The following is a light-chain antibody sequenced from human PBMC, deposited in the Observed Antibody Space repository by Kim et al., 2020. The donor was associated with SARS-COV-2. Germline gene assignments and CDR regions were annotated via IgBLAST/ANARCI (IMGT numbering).Light chain of an antibody. Sequence: SYELTQPPSVSVSPRQTASITCSGDKLGDRYTSWYQQKPGQSPLLVIYQDTKRPSGIPERFSGSTSGNTATLTITGAQAMDEADYYCQAWDSSTLYVFGPGTKVTVL. J-gene: IGLJ1*01. CDR3: QAWDSSTLYV. CDR1: KLGDRY. CDR2: QDT. V-gene: IGLV3-1*01.